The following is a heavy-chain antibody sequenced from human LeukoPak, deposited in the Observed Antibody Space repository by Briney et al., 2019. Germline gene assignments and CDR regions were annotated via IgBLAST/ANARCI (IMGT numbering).Heavy chain of an antibody. J-gene: IGHJ6*03. V-gene: IGHV1-69*06. Sequence: ASVKVSCKASGYTFTSYAISWVRQAPGQGLEWMGGIIPIFGTANYAQKFQGRVTITADKSTSTAYMELSSLRSEDTAVYYCASAIAAAGSHWDYYYYMDVWGKGTTVTVSS. CDR1: GYTFTSYA. CDR2: IIPIFGTA. CDR3: ASAIAAAGSHWDYYYYMDV. D-gene: IGHD6-13*01.